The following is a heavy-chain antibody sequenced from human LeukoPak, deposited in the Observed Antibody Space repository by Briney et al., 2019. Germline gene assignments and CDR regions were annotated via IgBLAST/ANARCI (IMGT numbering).Heavy chain of an antibody. Sequence: SETLSLTCTVSGGSISSGDYYWSWIRQPPGKGLEWIVYIYHSGSTYYNPSPKSRVTISVDTSKNQFSLKLSSVTAADTAVYYCARSRDSTYYYDSSGSWFDPWGQGTLVTVSS. CDR2: IYHSGST. CDR1: GGSISSGDYY. D-gene: IGHD3-22*01. J-gene: IGHJ5*02. V-gene: IGHV4-30-4*01. CDR3: ARSRDSTYYYDSSGSWFDP.